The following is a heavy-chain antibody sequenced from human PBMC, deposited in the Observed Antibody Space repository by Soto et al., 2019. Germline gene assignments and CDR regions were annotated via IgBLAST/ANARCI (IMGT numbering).Heavy chain of an antibody. D-gene: IGHD2-2*01. V-gene: IGHV3-48*01. J-gene: IGHJ4*02. CDR3: ARDFCSTTSCRFDY. Sequence: EVQLVESGGGLVQPGGSLRLSCAASGFTSTSYSMNWVRQAPGKGLEWVSYISSDSSTIYYADSVKGRFTISRDNAKNPLYLQMSSLRAEDTAVYYCARDFCSTTSCRFDYWGQGTLVTVSS. CDR2: ISSDSSTI. CDR1: GFTSTSYS.